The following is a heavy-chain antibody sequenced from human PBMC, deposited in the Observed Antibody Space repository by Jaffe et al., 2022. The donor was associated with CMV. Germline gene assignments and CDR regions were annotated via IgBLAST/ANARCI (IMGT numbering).Heavy chain of an antibody. V-gene: IGHV3-21*01. D-gene: IGHD3-3*02. CDR2: ISSSSSYI. CDR1: GFTFSSYS. Sequence: EVQLVESGGGLVKPGGSLRLSCAASGFTFSSYSMNWVRQAPGKGLEWVSSISSSSSYIYYADSVKGRFTISRDNAKNSLYLQMNSLRAEDTAVYYCARGKGTFLEWLGYFDYWGQGTLVTVSS. J-gene: IGHJ4*02. CDR3: ARGKGTFLEWLGYFDY.